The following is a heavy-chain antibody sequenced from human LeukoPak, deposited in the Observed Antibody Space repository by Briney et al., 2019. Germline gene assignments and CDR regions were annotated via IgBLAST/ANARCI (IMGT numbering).Heavy chain of an antibody. Sequence: GGSLRLSCAASGFTFSKYSMNWVRQAPGKGLEWVSYISSSSSTIYYAVSVKGRFTISRDNAKNSLYLQVNSLRDEDTAVYYCALGSPHTPIDYWGQGTLVTVSS. J-gene: IGHJ4*02. CDR3: ALGSPHTPIDY. D-gene: IGHD1-26*01. V-gene: IGHV3-48*02. CDR2: ISSSSSTI. CDR1: GFTFSKYS.